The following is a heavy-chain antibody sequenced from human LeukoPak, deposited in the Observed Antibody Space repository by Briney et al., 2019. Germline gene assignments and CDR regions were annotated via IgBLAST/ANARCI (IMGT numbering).Heavy chain of an antibody. J-gene: IGHJ4*02. CDR3: TTDLLGGGHYYDSSGYYYFDY. V-gene: IGHV3-15*01. CDR1: GFTFSKDW. D-gene: IGHD3-22*01. CDR2: IKSKADGGTT. Sequence: GGSLRLFCAASGFTFSKDWMSWVRQAPGKGLEWVGRIKSKADGGTTDFAAAVKGRFNISRDDSKNTLYLQINSLKTEDTAVYYCTTDLLGGGHYYDSSGYYYFDYWGQGTLVTVSS.